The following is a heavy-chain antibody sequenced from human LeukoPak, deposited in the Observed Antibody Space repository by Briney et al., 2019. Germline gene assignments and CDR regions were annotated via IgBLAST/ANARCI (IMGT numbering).Heavy chain of an antibody. CDR2: IYPGDSDT. D-gene: IGHD6-13*01. CDR3: ARLRAAAGQGKKILDY. Sequence: GESLKISCKGSGYSFTSYWIGWVRQMPGKGLEWMGIIYPGDSDTRYSPSFQGQVTISADKSISTAYLQWSSLKASDTAMYYCARLRAAAGQGKKILDYGGKGPLVPVSS. J-gene: IGHJ4*02. CDR1: GYSFTSYW. V-gene: IGHV5-51*01.